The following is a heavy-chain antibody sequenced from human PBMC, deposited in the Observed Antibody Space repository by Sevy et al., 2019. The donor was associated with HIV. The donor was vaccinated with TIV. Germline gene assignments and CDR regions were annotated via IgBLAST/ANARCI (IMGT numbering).Heavy chain of an antibody. J-gene: IGHJ6*02. D-gene: IGHD2-2*01. CDR3: AKGDTSTRYYYYGMDV. CDR2: ISGSGGTT. Sequence: GSLRLSCAASGFTFSNFGMSWVRQAPGKGLEWVSTISGSGGTTYYADSVEGRFTISRDNSKKTLYLQMNSLRAEDTALYYCAKGDTSTRYYYYGMDVWGQGTAVTVSS. V-gene: IGHV3-23*01. CDR1: GFTFSNFG.